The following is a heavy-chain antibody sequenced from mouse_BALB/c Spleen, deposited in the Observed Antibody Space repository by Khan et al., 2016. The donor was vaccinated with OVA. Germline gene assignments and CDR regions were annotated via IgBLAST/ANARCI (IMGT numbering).Heavy chain of an antibody. Sequence: QLQLVQSGPELKKPGETVKISCKASGYTFTNYGMHWVKQAPGKGLKWMGWINTYTEEPTYADDFKGRFAFYLETSASTASLQINNLKHEDTATYCWASGGDWDCDDWGAGTTVTVSA. V-gene: IGHV9-3-1*01. CDR1: GYTFTNYG. D-gene: IGHD1-1*02. J-gene: IGHJ1*01. CDR3: ASGGDWDCDD. CDR2: INTYTEEP.